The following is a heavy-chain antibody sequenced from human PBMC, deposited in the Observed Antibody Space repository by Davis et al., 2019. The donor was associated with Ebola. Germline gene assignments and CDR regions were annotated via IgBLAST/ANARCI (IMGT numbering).Heavy chain of an antibody. CDR2: INAGNGNT. CDR1: GYTFTSYA. V-gene: IGHV1-3*01. Sequence: ASVKVSCKASGYTFTSYAMHWVRQAPGQRLEWMGWINAGNGNTKYSQKFQGRVTITRDTSASTAYMELSSLRSEDTAVYYCAGAGYYYYGMDVWGQGTTVTVSS. CDR3: AGAGYYYYGMDV. J-gene: IGHJ6*02. D-gene: IGHD4/OR15-4a*01.